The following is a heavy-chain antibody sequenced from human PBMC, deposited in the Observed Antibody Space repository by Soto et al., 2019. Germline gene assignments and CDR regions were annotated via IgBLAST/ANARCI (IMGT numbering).Heavy chain of an antibody. D-gene: IGHD6-6*01. J-gene: IGHJ6*02. Sequence: PSQTLSLTCAISGDSVSSNSAAWNWIRQPPSRGLEWLGRTYYRSKWYNDYAVSVKSRITINPDTSKNQFSLQLNSVTPEDTAVYYCARDGYSSSSYYYYGMDVWGQGTTVTVSS. V-gene: IGHV6-1*01. CDR2: TYYRSKWYN. CDR1: GDSVSSNSAA. CDR3: ARDGYSSSSYYYYGMDV.